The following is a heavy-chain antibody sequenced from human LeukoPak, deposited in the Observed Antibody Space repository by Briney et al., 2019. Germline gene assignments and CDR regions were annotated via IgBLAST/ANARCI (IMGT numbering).Heavy chain of an antibody. CDR1: GFTFSDYY. CDR2: ISNSASTM. D-gene: IGHD3-10*01. CDR3: ARARGSYSSDY. V-gene: IGHV3-11*01. J-gene: IGHJ4*02. Sequence: GGSLRLSCAASGFTFSDYYMGWIRQAPGEGLEWVSYISNSASTMYYTDSVKGRFTISRDNAKNSLYLQMNSLRAEDTAVYHCARARGSYSSDYWGQGTLVTVSS.